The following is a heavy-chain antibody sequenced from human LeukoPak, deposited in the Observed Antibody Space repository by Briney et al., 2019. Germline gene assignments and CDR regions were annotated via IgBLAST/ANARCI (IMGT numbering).Heavy chain of an antibody. CDR2: ISGSGGST. CDR1: A. D-gene: IGHD5-24*01. CDR3: AKDRDGYPYYFDY. V-gene: IGHV3-23*01. J-gene: IGHJ4*02. Sequence: AXSWVRQAPGXXXEWVSAISGSGGSTYYADSVKGRFTISRDNSKNTLYLQMNSLRAEDTAVYYCAKDRDGYPYYFDYWGQGTLVTVSS.